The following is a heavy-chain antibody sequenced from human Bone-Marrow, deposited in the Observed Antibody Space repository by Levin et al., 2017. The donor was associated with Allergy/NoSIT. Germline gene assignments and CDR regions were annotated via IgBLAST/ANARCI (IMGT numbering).Heavy chain of an antibody. Sequence: AASVKVSCKASRSTFFNYAINWVRRAPGQGLEWLGVIIPRFGTSNFPENLRGRVTITADDSATTAYMELSNLRSEDMAVYYCARAPINQNKGVDYYFDDWGQGTLVTVSS. CDR1: RSTFFNYA. J-gene: IGHJ4*02. D-gene: IGHD3-10*01. V-gene: IGHV1-69*13. CDR2: IIPRFGTS. CDR3: ARAPINQNKGVDYYFDD.